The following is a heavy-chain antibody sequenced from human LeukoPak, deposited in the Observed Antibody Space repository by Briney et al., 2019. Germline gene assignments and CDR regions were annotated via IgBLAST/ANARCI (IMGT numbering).Heavy chain of an antibody. J-gene: IGHJ4*02. D-gene: IGHD3-22*01. CDR1: GYTFTGYY. CDR2: INPNSGGT. CDR3: ARYYYDSSGYDY. Sequence: ASVKVSCKASGYTFTGYYMHWVRQAPGQGLEWMGWINPNSGGTNYAQKFQGRVNMIRDTSISTAYMELSRLRSDDTAVYYCARYYYDSSGYDYWGQGTLVTVSS. V-gene: IGHV1-2*02.